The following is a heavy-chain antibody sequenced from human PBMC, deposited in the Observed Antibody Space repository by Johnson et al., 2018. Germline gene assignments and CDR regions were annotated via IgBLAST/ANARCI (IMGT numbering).Heavy chain of an antibody. CDR2: IRGIRTYI. D-gene: IGHD5-18*01. CDR1: GFTFSTYA. J-gene: IGHJ5*02. CDR3: ARDLSGYTYGGWFDA. V-gene: IGHV3-21*01. Sequence: VQLVESGGGVVQXGRSXRLXCAASGFTFSTYAMHWVRQAPGKGLEWVSSIRGIRTYIYYADTVKGRFTVSRDNAKNSLYLQMDSLRAEDTAVYYCARDLSGYTYGGWFDAWGQGTLVTVSS.